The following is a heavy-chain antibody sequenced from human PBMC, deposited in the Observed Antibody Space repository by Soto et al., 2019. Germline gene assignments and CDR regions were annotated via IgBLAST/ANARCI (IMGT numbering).Heavy chain of an antibody. CDR3: AREGYCSSTSCHHNFDY. Sequence: SETLSLTCTVSGGSISSGGYYWSWIRQHPGKGLEWIGYIYYSGSTYYNPSLKSRVTISVDTSKNQFSLKLSSVTAADTAVYYCAREGYCSSTSCHHNFDYWGQGTLVTVSS. D-gene: IGHD2-2*01. V-gene: IGHV4-31*03. CDR1: GGSISSGGYY. CDR2: IYYSGST. J-gene: IGHJ4*02.